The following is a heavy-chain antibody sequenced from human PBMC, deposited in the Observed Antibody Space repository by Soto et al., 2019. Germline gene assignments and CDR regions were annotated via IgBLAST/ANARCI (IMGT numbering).Heavy chain of an antibody. D-gene: IGHD5-12*01. CDR2: IYSSGST. CDR3: ARDGDGYNY. CDR1: GGSVSSGSYY. Sequence: SEILSLTCTVSGGSVSSGSYYWSWIRQPPGKGLEWIGYIYSSGSTSYNPSLKSRVTISVDTSKNQFSLKLSSVTAADTAVYYCARDGDGYNYWGQGTLVTVSS. V-gene: IGHV4-61*01. J-gene: IGHJ4*02.